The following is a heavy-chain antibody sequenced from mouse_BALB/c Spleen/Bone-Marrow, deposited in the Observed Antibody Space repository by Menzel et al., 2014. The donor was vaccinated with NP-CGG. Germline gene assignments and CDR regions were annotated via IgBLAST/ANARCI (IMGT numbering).Heavy chain of an antibody. Sequence: EVMLVESGTVLARPGASVKMSCKASGYSFTSYWMHWVKQRPGQGLEWIGAIYPGNSDTSYDQKFKGKAKLTAVTSASTAYMELSSLTNEDSAVYYCTFLVKEDFAYWGQGTLVTVSA. CDR2: IYPGNSDT. J-gene: IGHJ3*01. D-gene: IGHD2-10*02. CDR3: TFLVKEDFAY. CDR1: GYSFTSYW. V-gene: IGHV1-5*01.